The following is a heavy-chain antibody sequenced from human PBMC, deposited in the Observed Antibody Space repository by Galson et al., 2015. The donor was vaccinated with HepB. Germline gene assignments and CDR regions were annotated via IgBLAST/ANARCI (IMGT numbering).Heavy chain of an antibody. D-gene: IGHD6-13*01. CDR1: GFIFDDYG. V-gene: IGHV3-9*01. CDR3: AKDTSSSWKQNWFDP. Sequence: SLRLSCAASGFIFDDYGMHWVRQAPGKGLEWVAGLSWNSGSRGYADSVQGRFTISRDNAKNSLYLQMNSLRAEDTALYYCAKDTSSSWKQNWFDPWGQGTLVTASS. J-gene: IGHJ5*02. CDR2: LSWNSGSR.